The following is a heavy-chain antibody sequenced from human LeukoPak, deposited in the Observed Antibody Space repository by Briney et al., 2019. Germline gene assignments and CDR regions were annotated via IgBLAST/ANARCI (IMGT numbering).Heavy chain of an antibody. V-gene: IGHV1-46*01. J-gene: IGHJ3*02. CDR1: GYTFTRYY. Sequence: ASVKISCKASGYTFTRYYMHWVRQAPGQGLEWMGIINPGGGSTTYAQKFQGRVTMTRDTSTSTVYMELSSLRSEDTAVYYCARDKERDAFDIWGQGTMVTVSS. CDR2: INPGGGST. CDR3: ARDKERDAFDI. D-gene: IGHD1-26*01.